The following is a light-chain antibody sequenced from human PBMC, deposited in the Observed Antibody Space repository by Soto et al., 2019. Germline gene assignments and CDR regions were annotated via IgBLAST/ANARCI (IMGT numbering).Light chain of an antibody. J-gene: IGKJ1*01. CDR3: QQFHTYPWT. CDR1: QGITNY. Sequence: DVQLTQSPSFLSASVGDRVTITCRASQGITNYLAWYQQKPGKAPKPLIYTASTLQSGVPSRFSGSGAGAEFTLTITGLQPEDFATYFCQQFHTYPWTFGQGTKMEIK. CDR2: TAS. V-gene: IGKV1-9*01.